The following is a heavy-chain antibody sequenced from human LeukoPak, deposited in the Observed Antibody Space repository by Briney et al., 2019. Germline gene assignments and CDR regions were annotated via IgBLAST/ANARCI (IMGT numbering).Heavy chain of an antibody. CDR3: ATYTQHFGAPGGADY. CDR1: RLTFSGYW. CDR2: INKDGSEK. D-gene: IGHD2-8*02. V-gene: IGHV3-7*03. J-gene: IGHJ4*02. Sequence: GGSLRLSCVVSRLTFSGYWMRWVRQAPGKGLEWVAAINKDGSEKRYVDSVEGRFTISRDNARNSVYLQMTSLGAEDTAVYYCATYTQHFGAPGGADYWGLGTLVTVSS.